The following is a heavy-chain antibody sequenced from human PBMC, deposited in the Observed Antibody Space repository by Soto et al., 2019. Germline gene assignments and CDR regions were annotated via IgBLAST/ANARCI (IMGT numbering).Heavy chain of an antibody. V-gene: IGHV4-61*01. D-gene: IGHD2-21*01. CDR3: ATYSSTVLGFDP. CDR1: GGSVSSGSYY. CDR2: IYYSGST. Sequence: SETLSLTCTVSGGSVSSGSYYWSWIRQPPGKGLEWIGYIYYSGSTNYNPSLKSRVTISVDTSKNQFSLKLSSVTAADTAVYYCATYSSTVLGFDPWGQGTLVTVSS. J-gene: IGHJ5*02.